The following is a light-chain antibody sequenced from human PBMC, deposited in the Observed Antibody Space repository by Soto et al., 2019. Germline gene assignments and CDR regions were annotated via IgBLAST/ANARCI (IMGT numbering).Light chain of an antibody. CDR1: QSVSSR. Sequence: EIVITQSPGTLFFSPGERAPPSFRASQSVSSRLAWYQQKPGQAPRLLISGASSRATGIPDRFSGSGSGTDFTLTISRLEPEDFALYYCQHYVERSPITFGQGTRLEIK. V-gene: IGKV3-20*01. J-gene: IGKJ5*01. CDR3: QHYVERSPIT. CDR2: GAS.